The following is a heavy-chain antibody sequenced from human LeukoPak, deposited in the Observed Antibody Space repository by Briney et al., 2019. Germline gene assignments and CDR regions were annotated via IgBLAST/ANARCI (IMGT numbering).Heavy chain of an antibody. V-gene: IGHV1-69*13. CDR1: GDTFSNYV. CDR2: ITPIFGST. CDR3: ARDDPDVVVIPGAADV. J-gene: IGHJ3*01. D-gene: IGHD2-21*01. Sequence: ASVKVSCKASGDTFSNYVISWFRQAPGQGLEWMGGITPIFGSTYFVQKFQGRVTFTADDSTTTAYMELSSLRSEDTAVYYCARDDPDVVVIPGAADVWGQGTLVTVSS.